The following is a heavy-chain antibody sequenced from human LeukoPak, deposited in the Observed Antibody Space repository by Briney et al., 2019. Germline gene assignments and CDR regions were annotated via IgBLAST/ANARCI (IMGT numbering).Heavy chain of an antibody. CDR2: ISGSGGST. J-gene: IGHJ4*02. CDR1: GFTFSSYA. CDR3: AKAIRRDYVWGSYRLKGPVSVDY. D-gene: IGHD3-16*02. Sequence: PGGSLRLSCAASGFTFSSYAMSWVRQAPGKGLEWVSAISGSGGSTYYADSVKGRFTISRDNSKNTLYLQMNSLRAEDTAVYYCAKAIRRDYVWGSYRLKGPVSVDYWGQGTLVTVSS. V-gene: IGHV3-23*01.